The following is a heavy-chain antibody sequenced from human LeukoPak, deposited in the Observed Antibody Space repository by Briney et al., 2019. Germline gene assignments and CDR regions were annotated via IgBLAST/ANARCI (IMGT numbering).Heavy chain of an antibody. D-gene: IGHD3-22*01. J-gene: IGHJ5*02. V-gene: IGHV1-2*02. Sequence: ASVKVSCKASGYTFTGYYMYWVRQAPGQGLEWMGWINPNSGGTDYAQKFQGRVTMTRDTSISTAYMEVSRLRSDDTAVYYCARDYYDSSGYSRFDPWGQGTLVTVSS. CDR2: INPNSGGT. CDR1: GYTFTGYY. CDR3: ARDYYDSSGYSRFDP.